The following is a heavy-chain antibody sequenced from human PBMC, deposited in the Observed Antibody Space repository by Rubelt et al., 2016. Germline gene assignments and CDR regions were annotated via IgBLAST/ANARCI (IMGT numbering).Heavy chain of an antibody. CDR2: IIPILGIA. D-gene: IGHD2-2*01. J-gene: IGHJ3*02. V-gene: IGHV1-69*04. CDR1: GGTFSSYA. Sequence: QVQLVQSGAEVKKPGSSVKVSCKASGGTFSSYAISWVRQAPGQGLEWMGRIIPILGIANYAQKFQGRVTSTADKSTSTAYMELSSLRAEDTAVYYCARDVIVVVPAAPDAFDIWGQGTMVTVSS. CDR3: ARDVIVVVPAAPDAFDI.